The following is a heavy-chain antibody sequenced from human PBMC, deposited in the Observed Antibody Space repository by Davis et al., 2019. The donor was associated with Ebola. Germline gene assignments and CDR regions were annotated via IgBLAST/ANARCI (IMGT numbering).Heavy chain of an antibody. CDR3: ARIDSVGFDP. CDR1: GYTFTHFF. D-gene: IGHD1-26*01. J-gene: IGHJ5*02. V-gene: IGHV1-18*04. CDR2: ISTHNGDT. Sequence: ASVKVSCKASGYTFTHFFISWVRQAPGQGLEWMGWISTHNGDTKYAQKVQGRVTMTTDTSTSTVYMDLRSMTSADTAVYYCARIDSVGFDPWGQGTLVTVSS.